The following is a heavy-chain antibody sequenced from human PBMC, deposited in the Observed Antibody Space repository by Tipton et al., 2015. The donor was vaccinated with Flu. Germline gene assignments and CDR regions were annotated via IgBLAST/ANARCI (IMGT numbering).Heavy chain of an antibody. Sequence: SLRLSCAASGFIFSTYGMHWVRQAPGKGLEWVAVIWYDGSNKYYADSVKGRFTISRDNSKNTLYLQMNSLRAEDTAVYYCARGYDILTDGGGYFDYWGQGTLVTVSS. CDR2: IWYDGSNK. CDR3: ARGYDILTDGGGYFDY. D-gene: IGHD3-9*01. V-gene: IGHV3-33*01. J-gene: IGHJ4*02. CDR1: GFIFSTYG.